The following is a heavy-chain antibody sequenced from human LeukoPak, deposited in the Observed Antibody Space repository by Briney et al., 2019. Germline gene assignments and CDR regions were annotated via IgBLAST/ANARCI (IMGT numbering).Heavy chain of an antibody. Sequence: PSETLSLTCTVSGGSISSYYWSWIRQPAGKGLGWIGRIYTSGSTNYNPSLKRGVTMSADTSKKQFSLKLSSVPAADTAVYYCAREDYYDGSGYPRGYFDYWGQGTLVPVSS. J-gene: IGHJ4*02. CDR1: GGSISSYY. CDR3: AREDYYDGSGYPRGYFDY. D-gene: IGHD3-22*01. CDR2: IYTSGST. V-gene: IGHV4-4*07.